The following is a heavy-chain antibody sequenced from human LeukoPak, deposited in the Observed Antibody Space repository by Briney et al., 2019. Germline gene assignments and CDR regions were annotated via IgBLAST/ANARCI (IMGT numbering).Heavy chain of an antibody. V-gene: IGHV3-30*02. CDR1: GFTFSSYG. J-gene: IGHJ4*02. CDR2: IRYDGSNK. D-gene: IGHD3-9*01. CDR3: ARDLSNYDILTGYYGFDY. Sequence: GGSLRLSCAASGFTFSSYGMHWVRQAPGKGLEWVAFIRYDGSNKYYADSVKGRFTISRDNSKNTLYLQMNSLRAEDTAVYYCARDLSNYDILTGYYGFDYWGQGTLVTVSS.